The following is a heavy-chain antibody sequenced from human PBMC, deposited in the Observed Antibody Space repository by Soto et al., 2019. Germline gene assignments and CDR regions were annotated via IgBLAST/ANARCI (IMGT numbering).Heavy chain of an antibody. Sequence: PWGSLKISCKGSGYSFAVYWITWVRDKPGKGLGWMGRIDPSDSQTYYSPSFRGHVTISVTKSITTVFLQWSSLRASDTAMYYCARXIYDSDTGPNFQYYFDSWGQGTPVTVSS. CDR1: GYSFAVYW. J-gene: IGHJ4*02. CDR3: ARXIYDSDTGPNFQYYFDS. CDR2: IDPSDSQT. D-gene: IGHD3-22*01. V-gene: IGHV5-10-1*01.